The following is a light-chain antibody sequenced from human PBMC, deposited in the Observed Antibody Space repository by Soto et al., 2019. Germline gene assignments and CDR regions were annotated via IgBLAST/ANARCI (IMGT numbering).Light chain of an antibody. CDR1: SSDIGGYNY. CDR2: EVS. J-gene: IGLJ3*02. V-gene: IGLV2-14*01. Sequence: QSALTQPASVSGSPGQSITISCTGTSSDIGGYNYVSWYQHHPGKAPKLMIYEVSNRPSGISNRFSGSKSDNTASLTISGLQAEDEADYYCSSYTSSSTLWAFGGGTKLTVL. CDR3: SSYTSSSTLWA.